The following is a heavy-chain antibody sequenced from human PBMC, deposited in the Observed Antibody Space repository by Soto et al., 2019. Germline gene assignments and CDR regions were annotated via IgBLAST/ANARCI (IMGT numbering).Heavy chain of an antibody. Sequence: QVQLQESGPGLVKPSGTLSLTCAVSGGSISSSNWWSWVRQPPGKGLEWIGEIYHSGSTNYNPSLKSRVTISVDKSKNQFSLKLSSVTAADTAVYYCARAPEVAGDGSYYVESLYNWFDPWGQGTLVTVSS. V-gene: IGHV4-4*02. D-gene: IGHD1-26*01. J-gene: IGHJ5*02. CDR2: IYHSGST. CDR3: ARAPEVAGDGSYYVESLYNWFDP. CDR1: GGSISSSNW.